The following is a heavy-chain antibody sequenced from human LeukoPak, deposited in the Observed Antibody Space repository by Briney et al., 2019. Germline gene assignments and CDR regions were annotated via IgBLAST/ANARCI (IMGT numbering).Heavy chain of an antibody. CDR2: ISGSGGST. CDR1: GFTFSSYA. D-gene: IGHD1-20*01. Sequence: GGSLRLSCAASGFTFSSYAMSWVRQAPGKGLEWVSAISGSGGSTYYADSVKGRFTISRDNSKNTLYLQMNSLRAEDTAVYYCAKDLRVITGTTRPPGFDYWGQGTLVTVSS. CDR3: AKDLRVITGTTRPPGFDY. J-gene: IGHJ4*02. V-gene: IGHV3-23*01.